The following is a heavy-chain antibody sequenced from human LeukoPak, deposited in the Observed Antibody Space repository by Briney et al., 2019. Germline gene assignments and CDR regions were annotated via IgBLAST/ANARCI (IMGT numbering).Heavy chain of an antibody. Sequence: ASVKVSCKASGYTFTAYYMHWVRQAPGQGLEWMGWISAYNGNTNYAQKLQGRVTMTTDTSTSTAYMELRSLRSDDTAVYYCAREGGGLRSDYWGQGTLVTVSS. D-gene: IGHD3-16*01. J-gene: IGHJ4*02. CDR3: AREGGGLRSDY. CDR1: GYTFTAYY. CDR2: ISAYNGNT. V-gene: IGHV1-18*04.